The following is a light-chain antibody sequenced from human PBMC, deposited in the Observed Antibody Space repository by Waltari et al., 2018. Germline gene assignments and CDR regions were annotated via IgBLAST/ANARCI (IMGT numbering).Light chain of an antibody. Sequence: DIQMTQSPSSLSASVGDRVTITGRASQSISSYLNWYQQKPGKAPKLLIYAASSLQSGVPSRFSGSGSGTDFTLTISSLQPEDFATYYCQQSYSTPRWTFGQGTKVEIK. J-gene: IGKJ1*01. CDR3: QQSYSTPRWT. V-gene: IGKV1-39*01. CDR2: AAS. CDR1: QSISSY.